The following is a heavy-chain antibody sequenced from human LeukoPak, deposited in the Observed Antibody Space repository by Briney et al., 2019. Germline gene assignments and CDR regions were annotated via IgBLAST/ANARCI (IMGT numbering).Heavy chain of an antibody. CDR1: GYTFTSHY. V-gene: IGHV1-46*01. CDR3: ATTWFGELSGAFDI. J-gene: IGHJ3*02. Sequence: ASVKVSCKASGYTFTSHYMHWVRQAPEQGLEWMGIINPSGGSTSYAQKFQGRVTMTRDMSTSTVYMELSSLRSEDTAVYYCATTWFGELSGAFDIWGQGTMVTVSS. D-gene: IGHD3-10*01. CDR2: INPSGGST.